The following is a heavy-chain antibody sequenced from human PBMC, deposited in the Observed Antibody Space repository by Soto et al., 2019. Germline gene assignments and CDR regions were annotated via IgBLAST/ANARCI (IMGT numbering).Heavy chain of an antibody. Sequence: SETLSLTCTVSGGSISSGDYYWSWIRQPPGKGLEWIGYIYYSGSTYYNPSLKSRVTISVDTSKNQFSLKLSSVTAADTAVYYCASLGEYDYVFDYWGQGTLVTVSS. J-gene: IGHJ4*02. V-gene: IGHV4-30-4*01. CDR3: ASLGEYDYVFDY. D-gene: IGHD3-16*01. CDR2: IYYSGST. CDR1: GGSISSGDYY.